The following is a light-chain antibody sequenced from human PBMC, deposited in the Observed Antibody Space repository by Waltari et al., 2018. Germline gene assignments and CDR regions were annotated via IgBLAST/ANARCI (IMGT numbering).Light chain of an antibody. CDR3: EKYVTLPAT. V-gene: IGKV3-20*01. CDR2: GAS. Sequence: LVWDQQNRRQAPRDLIYGASTRATGIPDRFSGHASEKAVNLSVSRLEPEDFAVYYCEKYVTLPATFGQGTKVEIK. J-gene: IGKJ1*01.